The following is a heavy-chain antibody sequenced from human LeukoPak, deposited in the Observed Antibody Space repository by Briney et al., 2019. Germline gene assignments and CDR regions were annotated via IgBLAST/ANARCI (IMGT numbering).Heavy chain of an antibody. V-gene: IGHV1-18*01. D-gene: IGHD2-2*01. J-gene: IGHJ6*02. CDR1: GYIFTSYG. CDR2: ISAYNGNT. CDR3: ARGYDIVVVPAPQPTRHYYYYYGMDV. Sequence: AASVKVSCKASGYIFTSYGISWVRQAPGQGLEWMGWISAYNGNTNYAQKLQGRVTMTTGTSTRTAYMELRSLRYDDTAVYYCARGYDIVVVPAPQPTRHYYYYYGMDVWGQGTTVTVSS.